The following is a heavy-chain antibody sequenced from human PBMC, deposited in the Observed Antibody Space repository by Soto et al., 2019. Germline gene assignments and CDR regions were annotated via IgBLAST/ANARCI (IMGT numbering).Heavy chain of an antibody. Sequence: PSETLSLTCTVSGGSINNGGYYWSWIRQYPGKGLEWIGYIYYTGSTYYNPSLKSRVTISVDTFNNQCSLKLSSVTAADTAVYYCAIFHYGSGSYYQYNWFDPWGQGTLVTVSS. J-gene: IGHJ5*02. CDR2: IYYTGST. V-gene: IGHV4-31*03. CDR1: GGSINNGGYY. CDR3: AIFHYGSGSYYQYNWFDP. D-gene: IGHD3-10*01.